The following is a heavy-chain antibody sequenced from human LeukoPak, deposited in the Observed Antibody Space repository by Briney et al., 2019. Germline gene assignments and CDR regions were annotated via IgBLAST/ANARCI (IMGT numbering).Heavy chain of an antibody. CDR1: GGSISSGSYY. CDR2: IYTSGST. V-gene: IGHV4-61*02. J-gene: IGHJ4*02. Sequence: PSETLSLTCTVSGGSISSGSYYWSWIRQPAGKGLEWIGRIYTSGSTNYNPSLKSRVTISVDTSKNQFSLKLSSVTAADTAVYYCARDLGEWLDYWGQGTLVTVSS. D-gene: IGHD5-12*01. CDR3: ARDLGEWLDY.